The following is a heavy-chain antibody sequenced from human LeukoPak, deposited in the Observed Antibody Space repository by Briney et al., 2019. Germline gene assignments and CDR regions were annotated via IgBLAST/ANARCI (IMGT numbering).Heavy chain of an antibody. CDR3: ARYHTGRMFAV. J-gene: IGHJ4*02. CDR2: HSHSGSA. CDR1: GASINSDTYY. D-gene: IGHD2/OR15-2a*01. V-gene: IGHV4-39*06. Sequence: SETLSLACTVSGASINSDTYYWGWIRQPPGKGLEWIGTHSHSGSAYYNPSLRSRITMSLDTSENQLPLKLYSVTAADTAIYYCARYHTGRMFAVWGQGTLVTISS.